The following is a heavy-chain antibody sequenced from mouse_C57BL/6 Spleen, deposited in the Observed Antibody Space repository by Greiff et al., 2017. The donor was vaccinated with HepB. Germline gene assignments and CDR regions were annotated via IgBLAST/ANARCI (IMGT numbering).Heavy chain of an antibody. CDR3: ARTGRDGYLFAY. D-gene: IGHD2-3*01. CDR1: GYSITSGYY. CDR2: ISYDGSN. J-gene: IGHJ3*01. Sequence: ESGPGLVKPSQSLSLTCSVTGYSITSGYYWNWIRQFPGNKLEWMGYISYDGSNNYNPSLKNRISITRDTSKNQFFLKLNSVTTEDTATYYCARTGRDGYLFAYWGQGTLVTVSA. V-gene: IGHV3-6*01.